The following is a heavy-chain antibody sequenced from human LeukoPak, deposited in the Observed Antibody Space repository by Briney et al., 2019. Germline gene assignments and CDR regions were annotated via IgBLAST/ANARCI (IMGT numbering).Heavy chain of an antibody. CDR1: GGSVRSGGYY. CDR3: ARQRGYCSGGSCYRTPHFDY. Sequence: PSETLSLTCTVSGGSVRSGGYYWSWIRQHPGKGLEWIGYIYYSGTTYYNPSLKSRVTISVDTSKNYFSPKLSSVTAADTAVYYCARQRGYCSGGSCYRTPHFDYWGQGTLVTVSS. V-gene: IGHV4-39*01. J-gene: IGHJ4*02. D-gene: IGHD2-15*01. CDR2: IYYSGTT.